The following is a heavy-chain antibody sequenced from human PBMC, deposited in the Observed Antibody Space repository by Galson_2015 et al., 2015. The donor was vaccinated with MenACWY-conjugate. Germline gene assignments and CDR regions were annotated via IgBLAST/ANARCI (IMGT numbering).Heavy chain of an antibody. CDR1: GDSVSSNSAA. CDR3: ARVPFLAVPGPLD. V-gene: IGHV6-1*01. CDR2: TFYKSKWFN. J-gene: IGHJ4*02. Sequence: CAISGDSVSSNSAAWNWIRQSPSRGLEWLGRTFYKSKWFNDYAVSVKSRITINPDTSKNQFSLHLNSVTPEDTAVYYCARVPFLAVPGPLDWGQGTLVTVSS. D-gene: IGHD6-19*01.